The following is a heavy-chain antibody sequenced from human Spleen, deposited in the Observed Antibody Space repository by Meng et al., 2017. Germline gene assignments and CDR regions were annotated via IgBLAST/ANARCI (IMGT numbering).Heavy chain of an antibody. D-gene: IGHD6-13*01. J-gene: IGHJ4*02. CDR3: ARDEDISAAGKLFGDY. V-gene: IGHV1-2*06. CDR2: IDPKSGDT. Sequence: QGGLMRRWGERKKPGDTVKVSSKPSGYNLHDAWLHWVRRAPEQGLEWMGRIDPKSGDTHYAQRFQGRVTMTGDTSISTAYMELSGLRSDDTAMYYCARDEDISAAGKLFGDYWGQGTLVTVSS. CDR1: GYNLHDAW.